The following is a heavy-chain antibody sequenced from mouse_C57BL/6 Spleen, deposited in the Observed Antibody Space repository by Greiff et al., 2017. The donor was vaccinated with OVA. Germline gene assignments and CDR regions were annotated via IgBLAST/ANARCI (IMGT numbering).Heavy chain of an antibody. V-gene: IGHV5-17*01. CDR1: GFTFSDYG. D-gene: IGHD2-5*01. J-gene: IGHJ1*03. CDR3: ARFYSKYFDV. Sequence: EVQGVESGGGLVKPGGSLKLSCAASGFTFSDYGMHWVRQAPEKGLEWVAYISRGSSTIYYADTVKGRFTISRDNAKNTLFLQMTSLRSEDAAMYYCARFYSKYFDVWGTGTTVTVSS. CDR2: ISRGSSTI.